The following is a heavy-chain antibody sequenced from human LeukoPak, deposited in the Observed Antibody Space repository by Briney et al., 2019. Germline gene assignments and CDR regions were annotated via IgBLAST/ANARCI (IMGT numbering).Heavy chain of an antibody. CDR1: GFTVSSNY. CDR3: ARDLRVGAAH. CDR2: IHGGGST. Sequence: GGSLRLSCAASGFTVSSNYMSWVRQAPGKGLEWVSAIHGGGSTYYADSVKGRFTISRDNSKNTLYLQLNSLRAEDTAVYYCARDLRVGAAHWGQGTLVTVSS. J-gene: IGHJ4*02. D-gene: IGHD1-26*01. V-gene: IGHV3-66*01.